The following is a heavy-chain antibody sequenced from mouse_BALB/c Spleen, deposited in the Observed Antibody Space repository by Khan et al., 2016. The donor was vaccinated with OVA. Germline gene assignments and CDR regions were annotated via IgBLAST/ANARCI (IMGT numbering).Heavy chain of an antibody. CDR3: AREGAYHRSDGWFSY. V-gene: IGHV1-4*01. CDR1: GYTFTTYT. J-gene: IGHJ3*01. D-gene: IGHD2-14*01. Sequence: QVQLQQSGAELARPGASVKMSCKASGYTFTTYTMHWVKQRPGQGLEWIGYINPSNGYTNYNQKFKDKSTLTADKSSSTAYMQLSSLTSDYSAVXYCAREGAYHRSDGWFSYWGQGTLVTVSA. CDR2: INPSNGYT.